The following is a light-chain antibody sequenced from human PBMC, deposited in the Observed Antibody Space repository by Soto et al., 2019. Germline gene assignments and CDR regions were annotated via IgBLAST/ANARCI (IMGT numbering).Light chain of an antibody. V-gene: IGLV1-51*01. Sequence: QSVLTQPPSVSAAPGQKVTISCSGSSSNIGNNYVSWYQQFPGTAPKLLIYDNNKRPSGIPDRFSGSKSGTSATLGITGLQTGDEADYYCGTWDSSLSAVVLGGGTKVTVI. J-gene: IGLJ2*01. CDR3: GTWDSSLSAVV. CDR1: SSNIGNNY. CDR2: DNN.